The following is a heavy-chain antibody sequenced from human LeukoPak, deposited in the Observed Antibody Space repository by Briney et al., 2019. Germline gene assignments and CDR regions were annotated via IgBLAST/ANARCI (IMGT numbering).Heavy chain of an antibody. CDR3: ARFRNRGFGELLVYYYYGMDV. D-gene: IGHD3-10*01. V-gene: IGHV3-11*01. J-gene: IGHJ6*02. Sequence: GGSLRLPCAASGFTFSDYYMSWIRQAPGKGLEWVSYISSSGSTIYYADSVKGRFTISRDNAKNSLYLQMNSLRAEDTAVYYCARFRNRGFGELLVYYYYGMDVWGQGTTVTVSS. CDR1: GFTFSDYY. CDR2: ISSSGSTI.